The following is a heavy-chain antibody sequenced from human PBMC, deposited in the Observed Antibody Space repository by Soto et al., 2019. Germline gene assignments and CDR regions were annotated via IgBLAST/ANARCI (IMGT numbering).Heavy chain of an antibody. V-gene: IGHV4-4*07. J-gene: IGHJ3*01. CDR3: ARVGRTRATVTTDAFDV. D-gene: IGHD4-17*01. Sequence: QVQLQESGPGLVKPSETLSLTCTVSGGSISGYYWSWIRQPAGKRLEWIGRIYASGNTKKNPSRTSRVTMSVDTSKNQFSLRLSSVTAADEAVYYCARVGRTRATVTTDAFDVWGKGTNVAVSS. CDR2: IYASGNT. CDR1: GGSISGYY.